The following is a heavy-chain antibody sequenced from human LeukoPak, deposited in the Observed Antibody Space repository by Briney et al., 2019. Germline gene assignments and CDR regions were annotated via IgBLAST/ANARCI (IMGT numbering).Heavy chain of an antibody. CDR2: INHSGST. CDR3: ARGHRIGWFDP. J-gene: IGHJ5*02. Sequence: NPSETPSLTCAVYGGSFSGYYWSWIRQPPGKGLEWIGEINHSGSTNYNPSLKSRVTISVDTSKNQFSLKLSSVTAADTAVYYCARGHRIGWFDPWGQGTLVTVSS. V-gene: IGHV4-34*01. CDR1: GGSFSGYY.